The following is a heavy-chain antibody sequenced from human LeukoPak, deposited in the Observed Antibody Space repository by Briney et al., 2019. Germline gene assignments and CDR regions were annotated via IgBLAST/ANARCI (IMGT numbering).Heavy chain of an antibody. CDR3: AAAGGSYSGWGFDI. CDR2: IVVGSGNT. V-gene: IGHV1-58*02. Sequence: SVKISCKASGFTFISSAMQWVRQARGQRLEWIGWIVVGSGNTNYAQKFQERVTITRDVSTSTAYMELSSLRSEDTAVYYCAAAGGSYSGWGFDIWGQGTVVTVSS. J-gene: IGHJ3*02. D-gene: IGHD1-26*01. CDR1: GFTFISSA.